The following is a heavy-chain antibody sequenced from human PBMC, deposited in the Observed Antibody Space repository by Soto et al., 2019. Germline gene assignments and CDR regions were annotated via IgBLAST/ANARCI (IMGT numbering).Heavy chain of an antibody. CDR3: AKDLYFTRTTFANCYGLDL. J-gene: IGHJ6*02. CDR2: IRGSGGNT. V-gene: IGHV3-23*01. CDR1: GITFSNYA. D-gene: IGHD1-1*01. Sequence: EVQLLESGGGLVQPGGSLRLSCAVSGITFSNYAMAWVRQAPGKGLEWVAAIRGSGGNTDYEDSVRGRFTISRDNSKNTLYLLMNSLRVEDTAVDHCAKDLYFTRTTFANCYGLDLWGQGTTVSVSS.